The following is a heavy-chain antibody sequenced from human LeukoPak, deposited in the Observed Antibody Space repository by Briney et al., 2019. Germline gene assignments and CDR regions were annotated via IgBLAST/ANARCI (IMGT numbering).Heavy chain of an antibody. CDR1: GFSFSDYY. J-gene: IGHJ6*03. CDR3: ARDWDYSYYYYMDV. CDR2: ISGGGSPI. V-gene: IGHV3-11*04. Sequence: GGSLRLSCAASGFSFSDYYMSWVRQAPGKGLEWVSYISGGGSPIYYADSVKGRFTISRDNDKNSLYLQMNSLRVEDTAVYYCARDWDYSYYYYMDVWGKGTTVTVSS. D-gene: IGHD3-16*01.